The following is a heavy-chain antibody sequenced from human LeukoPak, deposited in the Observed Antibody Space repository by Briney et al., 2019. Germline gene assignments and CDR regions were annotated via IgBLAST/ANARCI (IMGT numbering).Heavy chain of an antibody. CDR3: AKWGDYDVLTGYYVSNF. V-gene: IGHV3-23*01. CDR1: GFIFSNYA. D-gene: IGHD3-9*01. CDR2: ISGRSDNT. J-gene: IGHJ4*02. Sequence: GASLRLSCAASGFIFSNYAMYWVRQAPGKGLEWVSAISGRSDNTYYADSVKGRFTLSRDSSKNTLYLQMNSLRADDTAVYYCAKWGDYDVLTGYYVSNFWGQGTLVTVSS.